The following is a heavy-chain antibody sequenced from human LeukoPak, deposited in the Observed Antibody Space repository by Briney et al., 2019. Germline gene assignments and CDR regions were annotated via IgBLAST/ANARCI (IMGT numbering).Heavy chain of an antibody. V-gene: IGHV2-5*01. CDR3: AHSTTRYFAY. CDR1: GFSLSTSRVG. CDR2: RYWNDDK. Sequence: SGPTLFKPTPTLRLTRTFSGFSLSTSRVGVGWIRQPPVKALYWLALRYWNDDKRSSPSLKSRLTITKDTSKNQLVLTMTNMDPVHTATYYCAHSTTRYFAYGGEGTLVTVSS. J-gene: IGHJ4*02. D-gene: IGHD1-1*01.